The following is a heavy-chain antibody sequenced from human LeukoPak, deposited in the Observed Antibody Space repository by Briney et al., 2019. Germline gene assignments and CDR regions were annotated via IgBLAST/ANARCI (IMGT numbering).Heavy chain of an antibody. Sequence: PSETLSLTCTVSGGSISSGGYYWSWIRQHSGKGLEWIGYIYYSGSTYYNPSLKSRLTISVDTSKNQFSLKLSSVTAADTAVYYCARVRSGSSVIAFDIWGQGTMVTVSS. V-gene: IGHV4-31*03. CDR1: GGSISSGGYY. CDR3: ARVRSGSSVIAFDI. J-gene: IGHJ3*02. CDR2: IYYSGST. D-gene: IGHD6-6*01.